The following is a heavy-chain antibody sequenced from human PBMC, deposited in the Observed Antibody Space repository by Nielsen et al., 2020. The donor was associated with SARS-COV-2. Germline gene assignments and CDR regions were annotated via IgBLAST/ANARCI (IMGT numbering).Heavy chain of an antibody. CDR3: ARDFGAVAGQFDY. J-gene: IGHJ4*02. V-gene: IGHV3-11*06. D-gene: IGHD6-19*01. CDR1: GFTFSDYY. Sequence: GESLKISCAASGFTFSDYYMNWIRQAPGKGLEWVSYITISSSCTNYADSVKGRFTISRDNAKNSLYLQMNSLRAEDTAVYYCARDFGAVAGQFDYWGQGTLVTVSS. CDR2: ITISSSCT.